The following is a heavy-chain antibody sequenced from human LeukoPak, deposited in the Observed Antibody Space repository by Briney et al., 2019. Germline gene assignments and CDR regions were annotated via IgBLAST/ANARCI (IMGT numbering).Heavy chain of an antibody. CDR1: GYTFTNYA. CDR2: INTKTGNP. J-gene: IGHJ4*02. V-gene: IGHV7-4-1*02. D-gene: IGHD2-15*01. Sequence: ASVKVSCKASGYTFTNYAVNWVRQAPGQGLEWMGWINTKTGNPAYVQGFTGRFVFSLDTPVSTEYLQISSLKPADTAMYYCARMETYCSVDSCYNGDYWGQGTLVTVSS. CDR3: ARMETYCSVDSCYNGDY.